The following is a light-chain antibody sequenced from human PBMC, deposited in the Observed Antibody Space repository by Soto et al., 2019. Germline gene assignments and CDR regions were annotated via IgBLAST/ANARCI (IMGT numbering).Light chain of an antibody. CDR2: GSA. J-gene: IGKJ1*01. CDR1: PGFSSTS. V-gene: IGKV3-20*01. Sequence: PGDRATLSCRASPGFSSTSIAWYQQKPGQAPRLLIYGSASKATGIPDRFSGSGSGTDFTLTISRLEPEDFEVYYCQQYTSSVTFGQGTKVEIK. CDR3: QQYTSSVT.